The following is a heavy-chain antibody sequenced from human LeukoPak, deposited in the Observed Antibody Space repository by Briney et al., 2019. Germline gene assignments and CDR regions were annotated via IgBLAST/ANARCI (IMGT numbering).Heavy chain of an antibody. J-gene: IGHJ5*02. CDR1: GGSIGLYH. V-gene: IGHV4-59*01. Sequence: SETLSLTCTVSGGSIGLYHWTWIRQPPGQGLEWSGYIFYNGSTTYNPSLKSRVTISIDTSKNQFSLRLSSVTTADTAMYYCARDRAAGSDWLDPWGQGTLVTVSS. D-gene: IGHD3-10*01. CDR2: IFYNGST. CDR3: ARDRAAGSDWLDP.